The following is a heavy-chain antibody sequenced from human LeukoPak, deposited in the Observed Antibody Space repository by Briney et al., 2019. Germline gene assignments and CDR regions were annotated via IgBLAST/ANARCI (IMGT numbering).Heavy chain of an antibody. CDR2: IYYSGST. Sequence: KASETLSLTCTVSGGSISSYYWSWIRQPPGKGLEWIGYIYYSGSTNYNPSLKSRVTISVDTSKNQFSLKLSSVTAADTAVYYCARAILGSSWYRYYYYMDVWGKGTTVTVSS. V-gene: IGHV4-59*01. D-gene: IGHD6-13*01. CDR1: GGSISSYY. J-gene: IGHJ6*03. CDR3: ARAILGSSWYRYYYYMDV.